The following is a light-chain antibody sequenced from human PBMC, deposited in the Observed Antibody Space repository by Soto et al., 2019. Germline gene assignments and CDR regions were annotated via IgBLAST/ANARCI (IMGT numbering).Light chain of an antibody. CDR1: SNDIGTYVY. J-gene: IGLJ1*01. CDR3: CSFADFTYV. V-gene: IGLV2-14*01. Sequence: QSVLTQPTSVSGSPGQSITISCTGNSNDIGTYVYVSWYQQHPGKAPRLLIHGVRNRPSGISSRFSASKSGNTASLTTSGLQAVDEADYYCCSFADFTYVFGTGTKVTVL. CDR2: GVR.